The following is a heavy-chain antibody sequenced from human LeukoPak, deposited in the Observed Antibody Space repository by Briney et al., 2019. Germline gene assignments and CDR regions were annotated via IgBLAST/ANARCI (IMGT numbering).Heavy chain of an antibody. D-gene: IGHD1-26*01. CDR3: ARDQINSSGNKPPFDY. V-gene: IGHV3-7*01. CDR1: GFTFSNYW. J-gene: IGHJ4*02. Sequence: GGSLRLSCAASGFTFSNYWMSWVRQTPGKGLEWVANINQDGSEKYYVDSVKGRFTISRDNAKNSLYLQMYSLRAEDTAVYYCARDQINSSGNKPPFDYWGRGTLVTVSS. CDR2: INQDGSEK.